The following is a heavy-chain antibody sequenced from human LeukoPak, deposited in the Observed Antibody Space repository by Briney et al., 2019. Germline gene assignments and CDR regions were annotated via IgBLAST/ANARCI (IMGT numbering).Heavy chain of an antibody. J-gene: IGHJ5*02. V-gene: IGHV4-39*01. D-gene: IGHD1-26*01. CDR2: IYYSGST. Sequence: SETLSLTXTVSGGSISSSGYYWSWIRQPPGKGLEWIASIYYSGSTYYNPSLKSRVTISADTSKNQLSLKLSSLTAADTAVYYCARHEYSGSYYGLSWFDPWGQGTLVTVSS. CDR3: ARHEYSGSYYGLSWFDP. CDR1: GGSISSSGYY.